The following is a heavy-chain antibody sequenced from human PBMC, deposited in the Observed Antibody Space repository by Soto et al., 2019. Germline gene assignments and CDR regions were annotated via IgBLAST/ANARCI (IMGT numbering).Heavy chain of an antibody. D-gene: IGHD2-15*01. J-gene: IGHJ4*02. V-gene: IGHV4-59*08. CDR2: IYYTGST. CDR3: ARQSLDCSGGSCYTYYFDY. Sequence: QVQLQESGPGLVTPSETLSLTCTVSGGSINNYYWSWIRQPPGKGLEWIASIYYTGSTNYNPSLKIRVPISVDTSKNQFSMKLSSVTAADTAVYYCARQSLDCSGGSCYTYYFDYWGQGTLVTVSS. CDR1: GGSINNYY.